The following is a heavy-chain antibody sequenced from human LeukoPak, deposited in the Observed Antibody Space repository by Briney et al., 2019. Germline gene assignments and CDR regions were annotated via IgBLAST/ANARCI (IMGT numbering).Heavy chain of an antibody. CDR2: ISYDGSNK. D-gene: IGHD6-13*01. CDR3: ARDPSAGPWTYYEYSYSAV. V-gene: IGHV3-30*03. CDR1: GFTFSSYG. Sequence: GGTLRLSCAASGFTFSSYGMSWVRQAPGKGLEWVALISYDGSNKYYADSVKGRFTISSDNSKNTLYLQMNSLRAEDTAVYYCARDPSAGPWTYYEYSYSAVWGKGTTVAVS. J-gene: IGHJ6*03.